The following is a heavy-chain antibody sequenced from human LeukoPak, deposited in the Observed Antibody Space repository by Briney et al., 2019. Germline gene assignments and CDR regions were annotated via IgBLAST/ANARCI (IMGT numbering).Heavy chain of an antibody. CDR2: IFFRGKT. CDR1: RGYISSSYYY. D-gene: IGHD5/OR15-5a*01. J-gene: IGHJ4*02. V-gene: IGHV4-39*01. Sequence: PSETLSLTCTVSRGYISSSYYYWGWIRQPPGKGLEWLGQIFFRGKTYHNPALKSRVTMSVDTSRNQFSLMLDSVTAADSAVYFCATLVSTRYYFDYWGQGTLVTVSS. CDR3: ATLVSTRYYFDY.